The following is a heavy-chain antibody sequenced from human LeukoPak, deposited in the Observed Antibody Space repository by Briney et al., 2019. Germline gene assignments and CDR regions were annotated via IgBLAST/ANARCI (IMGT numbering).Heavy chain of an antibody. CDR2: IGFSDGYT. J-gene: IGHJ6*03. CDR1: GFTFSNYA. Sequence: PGGSLRLSCAASGFTFSNYAMNWVRQAPGEGLEWVSNIGFSDGYTFYADSAKGRFTISRDNSKNTLYLQMDSLRAEDTAVYYCASSPLCRSADCSNYYCYFYMDVWGQGTTVTVSS. V-gene: IGHV3-23*01. CDR3: ASSPLCRSADCSNYYCYFYMDV. D-gene: IGHD2-2*01.